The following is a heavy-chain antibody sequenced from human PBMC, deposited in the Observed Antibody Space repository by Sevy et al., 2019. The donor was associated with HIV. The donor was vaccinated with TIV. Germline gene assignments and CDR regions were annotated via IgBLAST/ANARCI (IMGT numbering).Heavy chain of an antibody. J-gene: IGHJ4*02. Sequence: GGSLRLSCAASGFTFSNAWMSWVRQAPGKGLEWVGRIKSKTDGGTTDYAAPVKGRFTISRDDSKNTLYLQMNSLKTEDTAVYYCTTELQYYDFWSGYYAVGFDYWGQGTLVTVSS. CDR2: IKSKTDGGTT. V-gene: IGHV3-15*01. D-gene: IGHD3-3*01. CDR3: TTELQYYDFWSGYYAVGFDY. CDR1: GFTFSNAW.